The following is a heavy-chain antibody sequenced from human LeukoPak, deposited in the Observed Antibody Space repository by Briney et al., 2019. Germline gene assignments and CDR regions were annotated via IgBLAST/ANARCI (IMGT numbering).Heavy chain of an antibody. CDR1: GFTFSSYG. CDR3: ARAHSSGWGTYNWFDP. Sequence: PGGSLRLSCAASGFTFSSYGMHWVRQAPGKGLEWVAFIRYDGSNKYYADSVKGRFTISRDNSKNTLYLQMNSLRAEDTAVYYCARAHSSGWGTYNWFDPWGQGTLVTVSS. V-gene: IGHV3-30*02. CDR2: IRYDGSNK. D-gene: IGHD6-19*01. J-gene: IGHJ5*02.